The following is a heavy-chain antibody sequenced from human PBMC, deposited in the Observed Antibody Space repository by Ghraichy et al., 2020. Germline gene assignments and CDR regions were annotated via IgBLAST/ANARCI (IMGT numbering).Heavy chain of an antibody. V-gene: IGHV1-24*01. CDR3: ATWSGGYYYYGMDV. CDR1: GYTLTELS. Sequence: ASVKVSCKVSGYTLTELSMHWVRQAPGKGLEWMGGFDPEDGETIYAQKFQGRVTMTEDTSTDTAYMELSSLRSEDTAVYYCATWSGGYYYYGMDVWGQGTTVTVSS. D-gene: IGHD3-3*01. J-gene: IGHJ6*02. CDR2: FDPEDGET.